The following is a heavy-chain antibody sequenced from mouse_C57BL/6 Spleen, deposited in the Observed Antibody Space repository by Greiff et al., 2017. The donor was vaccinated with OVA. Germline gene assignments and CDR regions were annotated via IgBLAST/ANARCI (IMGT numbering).Heavy chain of an antibody. CDR2: IDPSDSYT. J-gene: IGHJ1*03. D-gene: IGHD2-1*01. CDR3: ARRDYYGNYVWYFDV. V-gene: IGHV1-69*01. CDR1: GYTFTSYW. Sequence: QVQLKQSGAELVMPGASVKLSCKASGYTFTSYWMHWVKQRPGQGLEWIGEIDPSDSYTNYNQKFKGKSTLTVDKSSSTAYMQLSSLTSEDSAVYYCARRDYYGNYVWYFDVWGTGTTVTVSS.